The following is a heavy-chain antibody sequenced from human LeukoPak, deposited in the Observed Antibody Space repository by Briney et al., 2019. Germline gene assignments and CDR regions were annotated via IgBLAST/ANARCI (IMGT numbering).Heavy chain of an antibody. CDR3: SKVDRGDYSSSPVPYYNYYMNV. CDR2: ISSSSSLI. V-gene: IGHV3-21*01. Sequence: GGSLRLSCAASGFTFSYYSMNWVRQAPGRGLEWVSCISSSSSLIFYSDSVRGRFTISRDNAKNLLYLHMNSLRVEDTAVYYCSKVDRGDYSSSPVPYYNYYMNVWGKGTTVTVSS. CDR1: GFTFSYYS. J-gene: IGHJ6*03. D-gene: IGHD6-13*01.